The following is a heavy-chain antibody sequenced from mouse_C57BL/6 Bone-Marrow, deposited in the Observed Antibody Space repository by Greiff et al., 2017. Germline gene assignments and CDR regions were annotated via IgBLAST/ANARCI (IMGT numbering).Heavy chain of an antibody. D-gene: IGHD1-1*01. Sequence: EVMLVESGGGLVKPGGSLKLSCAASGFTFSDYGMHWVRQAPEKGLEWVAYISSGSSTIYYADTVKGRFTISRDNAKNTLFLQMTSLRSEDTAMYYCARDYYYGSSYRYFDVWGTGTTVTVSS. CDR3: ARDYYYGSSYRYFDV. CDR2: ISSGSSTI. CDR1: GFTFSDYG. J-gene: IGHJ1*03. V-gene: IGHV5-17*01.